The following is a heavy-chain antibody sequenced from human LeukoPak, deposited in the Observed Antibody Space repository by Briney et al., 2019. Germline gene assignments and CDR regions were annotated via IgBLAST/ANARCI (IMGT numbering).Heavy chain of an antibody. J-gene: IGHJ2*01. CDR3: ARAPITAGGNFDL. V-gene: IGHV4-38-2*02. D-gene: IGHD6-13*01. CDR2: IYHSGTT. Sequence: SETLSLTCTVSGYSITTTYYWGWIRQSPRKGLEWIGGIYHSGTTYYNPSLKSRVTMSVETSQNQFSLKVRSVTAADTAVYYCARAPITAGGNFDLWGRGTLVTVSS. CDR1: GYSITTTYY.